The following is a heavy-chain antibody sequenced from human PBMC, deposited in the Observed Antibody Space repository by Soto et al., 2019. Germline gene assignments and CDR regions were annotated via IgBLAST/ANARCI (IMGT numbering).Heavy chain of an antibody. CDR1: GGSISSGGYY. V-gene: IGHV4-31*03. CDR3: AKGRISSPTPGDY. J-gene: IGHJ4*02. CDR2: NYYSGST. Sequence: QVQLQESGPGLVKPSQTLSLTCTVSGGSISSGGYYWSRIRQHPGKGLEGIGYNYYSGSTYYNPSLKSRVTMSVDTSKNQFSLKLSSVTAADTAVYCCAKGRISSPTPGDYWGQGTLVTVSS.